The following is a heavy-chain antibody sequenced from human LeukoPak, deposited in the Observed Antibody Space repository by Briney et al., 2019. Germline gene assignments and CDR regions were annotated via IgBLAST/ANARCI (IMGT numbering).Heavy chain of an antibody. CDR1: GFTVSNSY. Sequence: GGSLRLSSAASGFTVSNSYMSWVRQAPGKGLEWVSMIYVGGSTFYAGSVKGRFTISRDNSKNTLYLQMDSLRAEDTAIYYCTRAALNDYAANWGQGSLVTVSS. CDR2: IYVGGST. J-gene: IGHJ4*02. D-gene: IGHD4-17*01. CDR3: TRAALNDYAAN. V-gene: IGHV3-53*01.